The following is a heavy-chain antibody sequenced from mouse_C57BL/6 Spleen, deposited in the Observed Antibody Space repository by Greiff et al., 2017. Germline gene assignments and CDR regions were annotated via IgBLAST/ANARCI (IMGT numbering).Heavy chain of an antibody. CDR2: IDPETGGT. CDR3: QEGGSSGGYFDV. Sequence: VQLQESGAELVRPGASVTLSCKASGYTFTDYEMHWVKQTPVHGLEWIGAIDPETGGTAYNQKFKGKAILTADKSSSTAYMELRSLTSEDSAVYYCQEGGSSGGYFDVWGTGTTVTVSS. D-gene: IGHD1-1*01. V-gene: IGHV1-15*01. J-gene: IGHJ1*03. CDR1: GYTFTDYE.